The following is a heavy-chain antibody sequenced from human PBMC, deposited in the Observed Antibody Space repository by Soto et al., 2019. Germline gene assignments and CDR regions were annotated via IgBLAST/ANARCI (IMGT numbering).Heavy chain of an antibody. D-gene: IGHD3-22*01. CDR2: INADGSDT. CDR3: AKARFYFDSSPYDS. CDR1: GFTFEDYA. Sequence: VHLVESGGGVVQPGGSLRLSCAASGFTFEDYALHWVRQSSGKGPEWVSLINADGSDTYYADSVKGRFTITRDNRKDSLYLQMNSLRPEDSAIYYCAKARFYFDSSPYDSWGQGTLVTVTS. J-gene: IGHJ4*02. V-gene: IGHV3-43*02.